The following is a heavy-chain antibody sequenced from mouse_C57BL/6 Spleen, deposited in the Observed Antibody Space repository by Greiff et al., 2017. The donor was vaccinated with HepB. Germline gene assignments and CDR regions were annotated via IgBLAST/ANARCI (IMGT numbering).Heavy chain of an antibody. J-gene: IGHJ3*01. CDR3: TRGYSWFAY. Sequence: DVKLQESGAELVRPGASVKLSCTASGFNIKDDYMHWVKQRPEQGLEWIGWIDPENGDTEYASKFQGKATITADTSSNTAYLQLSSLTSEDTAVYYCTRGYSWFAYWGQGTLVTVSA. V-gene: IGHV14-4*01. D-gene: IGHD2-3*01. CDR2: IDPENGDT. CDR1: GFNIKDDY.